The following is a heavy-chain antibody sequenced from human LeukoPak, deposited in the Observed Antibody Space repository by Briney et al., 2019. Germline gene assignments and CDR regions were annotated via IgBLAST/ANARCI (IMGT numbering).Heavy chain of an antibody. Sequence: GGPLLLPSCAAGWPFIDYYMSWLRQPPGKGLEGISYIIGSDNCIYYADSMKGRFTISRDNSKNSLYLQMTSLRDEDTAVYYCARARNGYNDYWGQGTLVTVSS. CDR3: ARARNGYNDY. CDR1: GWPFIDYY. J-gene: IGHJ4*02. V-gene: IGHV3-11*01. D-gene: IGHD5-24*01. CDR2: IIGSDNCI.